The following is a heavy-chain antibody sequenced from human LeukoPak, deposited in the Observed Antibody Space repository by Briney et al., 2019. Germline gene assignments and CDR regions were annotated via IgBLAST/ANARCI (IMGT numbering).Heavy chain of an antibody. D-gene: IGHD6-19*01. CDR3: ARGYSSGWYYRGGFDY. CDR2: IYYRGST. Sequence: SETLSLTCTVSGGSISSYYWSWIRQPPGKGLEWIGYIYYRGSTNYNPSLKSRVTISVDTSKNQFSLKLSSVTAADTAVYYCARGYSSGWYYRGGFDYWGQGTLVTVSS. J-gene: IGHJ4*02. CDR1: GGSISSYY. V-gene: IGHV4-59*01.